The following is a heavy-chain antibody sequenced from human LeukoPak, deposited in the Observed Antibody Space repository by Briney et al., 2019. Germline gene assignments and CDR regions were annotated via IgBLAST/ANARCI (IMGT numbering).Heavy chain of an antibody. Sequence: SETLSLTCAVSGYSISSGYYWGWSRQPPGEGVEWIGKIYHSGSTYYNPYLKSRITISVHPSKNQFSLKLSSVTAADTAVYYCARHGQQLRKHNWFDPWGQGTLVTVSS. D-gene: IGHD6-13*01. CDR1: GYSISSGYY. CDR2: IYHSGST. J-gene: IGHJ5*02. V-gene: IGHV4-38-2*01. CDR3: ARHGQQLRKHNWFDP.